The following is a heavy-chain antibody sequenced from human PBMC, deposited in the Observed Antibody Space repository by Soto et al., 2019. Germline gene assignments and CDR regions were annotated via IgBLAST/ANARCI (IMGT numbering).Heavy chain of an antibody. D-gene: IGHD6-19*01. CDR1: GGSVSSDY. J-gene: IGHJ4*02. CDR2: IHNGART. CDR3: ARTDSGGQWHY. V-gene: IGHV4-59*02. Sequence: QVQLQESGPGLVKASETLSLTCTVSGGSVSSDYWSWVRQPPGKGLEWIGYIHNGARTNYNPSFKSRVTISVDTSSNQLSLDLHSVTAADTALYYCARTDSGGQWHYWGQGTLVTVSS.